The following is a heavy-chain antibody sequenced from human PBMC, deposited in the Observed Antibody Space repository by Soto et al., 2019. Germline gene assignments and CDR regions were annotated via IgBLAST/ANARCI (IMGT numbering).Heavy chain of an antibody. CDR2: ISGSGGAS. V-gene: IGHV3-23*01. J-gene: IGHJ1*01. D-gene: IGHD2-2*01. Sequence: PGGSLRLSCAASGFTFSSYSMSWVRQAPGKGLEWVSAISGSGGASYYADSVNGRFTISRDNSKNTVYLQMNSLRAEDTAVYFCATAPGSSPSRRAEYLLQWGQGTLLTVSS. CDR3: ATAPGSSPSRRAEYLLQ. CDR1: GFTFSSYS.